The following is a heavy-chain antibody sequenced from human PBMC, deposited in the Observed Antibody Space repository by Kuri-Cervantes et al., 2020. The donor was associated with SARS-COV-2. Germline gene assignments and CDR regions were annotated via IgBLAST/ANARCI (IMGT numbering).Heavy chain of an antibody. CDR1: GGSFSGYY. V-gene: IGHV4-34*01. J-gene: IGHJ4*02. CDR3: ARGPSLGYCSSTSCYPREYYFDY. CDR2: INHSGST. D-gene: IGHD2-2*01. Sequence: SETLSLTCAVYGGSFSGYYWNWIRQPPGKGLEWIGEINHSGSTNYNPSLKSRVTISVDTSKNQFSLKLSSVTAADTAVYYCARGPSLGYCSSTSCYPREYYFDYWGQGTLVTVSS.